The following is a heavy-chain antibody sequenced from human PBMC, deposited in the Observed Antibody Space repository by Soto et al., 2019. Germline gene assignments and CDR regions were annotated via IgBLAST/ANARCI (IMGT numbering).Heavy chain of an antibody. CDR3: ARDHDSRVDY. D-gene: IGHD3-22*01. J-gene: IGHJ4*02. V-gene: IGHV4-61*01. CDR2: IYYSGST. CDR1: GGSVSSGSYY. Sequence: QVQLQESGPGLVKPSETLSLTCTVSGGSVSSGSYYWSWIRQPPGKGLEWIGYIYYSGSTNYNPSLKSRVTISVDTSKNQFSLKLSSVTAADTAVYYCARDHDSRVDYWSQGTLVTVSS.